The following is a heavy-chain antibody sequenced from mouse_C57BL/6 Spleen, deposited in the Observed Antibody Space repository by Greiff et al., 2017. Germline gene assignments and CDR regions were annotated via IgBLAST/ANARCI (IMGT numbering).Heavy chain of an antibody. CDR2: IYPGSGST. CDR3: ARYTTVVALDFDY. Sequence: QVQLKQSGAELVKPGASVKMSCKASGYTFTSYWITWVKQRPGQGLEWIGDIYPGSGSTNYNEKFKSKATLTVDTSSSTAYMQLSSLTSEDSAVYYCARYTTVVALDFDYWGQGTTLTVSS. J-gene: IGHJ2*01. CDR1: GYTFTSYW. D-gene: IGHD1-1*01. V-gene: IGHV1-55*01.